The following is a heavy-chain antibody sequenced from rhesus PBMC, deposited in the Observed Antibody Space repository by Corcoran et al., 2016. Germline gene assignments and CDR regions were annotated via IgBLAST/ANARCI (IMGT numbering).Heavy chain of an antibody. CDR1: GFSFSDYY. CDR3: ARGVWTAGTPNYFDY. D-gene: IGHD5-24*01. CDR2: IGYTGGSP. Sequence: EVQLVESGGGLAKPGGSLRLSCAASGFSFSDYYMYWVRQAPGKGLEWVSGIGYTGGSPNYADSVEGRFTISRENAKNTLYLQMDSLRAEDTAVYYCARGVWTAGTPNYFDYWGQGVLVTVSS. J-gene: IGHJ4*01. V-gene: IGHV3S18*01.